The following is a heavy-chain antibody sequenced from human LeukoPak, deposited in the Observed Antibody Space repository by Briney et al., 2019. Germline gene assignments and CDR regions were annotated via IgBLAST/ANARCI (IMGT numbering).Heavy chain of an antibody. J-gene: IGHJ4*02. CDR1: GVSISSGINY. V-gene: IGHV4-61*01. Sequence: SQTLSLTCVVSGVSISSGINYWTWIRQPPGKGLEWIGFIQYSGNTKSNPSLKGRVTISLDMSKNQFSLRLTSVTAADTAVYYCARETNNWDLDSWGQGTLVTVSS. CDR3: ARETNNWDLDS. D-gene: IGHD1-20*01. CDR2: IQYSGNT.